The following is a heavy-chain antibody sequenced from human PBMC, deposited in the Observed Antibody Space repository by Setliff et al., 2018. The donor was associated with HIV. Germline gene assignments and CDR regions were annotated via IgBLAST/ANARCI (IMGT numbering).Heavy chain of an antibody. CDR1: GFTFSNYA. D-gene: IGHD3-10*02. CDR2: ISTNGDST. J-gene: IGHJ5*01. V-gene: IGHV3-64D*09. CDR3: VKSLMFFNWSDS. Sequence: GGSLRLSCSTSGFTFSNYAMHWVRQAPGKGLEYVSSISTNGDSTSYADSVKGRFTISRDNSKNTLYLQMSSLRTEDTAVYYCVKSLMFFNWSDSWGQGTQVTVSS.